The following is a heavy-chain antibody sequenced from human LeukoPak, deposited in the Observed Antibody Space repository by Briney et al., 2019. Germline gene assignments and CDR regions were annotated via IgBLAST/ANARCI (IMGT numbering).Heavy chain of an antibody. CDR2: IIPIFGTA. CDR1: GGTFSSYA. V-gene: IGHV1-69*05. CDR3: ANGNPYVWGSYDY. Sequence: SVKVSCKASGGTFSSYAISWVRQAPGQGLEWMGRIIPIFGTANYAQKFQGRVTITTDESTSTAYMELSSLRSEDTAVYYCANGNPYVWGSYDYWGQGTLVTVSP. J-gene: IGHJ4*02. D-gene: IGHD3-16*01.